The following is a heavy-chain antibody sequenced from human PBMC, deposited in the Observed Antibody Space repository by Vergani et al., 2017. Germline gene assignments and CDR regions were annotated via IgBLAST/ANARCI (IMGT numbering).Heavy chain of an antibody. CDR1: GGSFSGYY. CDR2: INHSGST. Sequence: QVQLQQWGAGLLKPSETLSLTCAVSGGSFSGYYWSWIRQPPGKGLEWIGEINHSGSTNYNPSLKSRVTISVDTSKNQFSLKLSSVTAADTAVYYCARGNITIFGVVIPSYYYYGMDVGGQGTTVTVSS. CDR3: ARGNITIFGVVIPSYYYYGMDV. D-gene: IGHD3-3*01. V-gene: IGHV4-34*01. J-gene: IGHJ6*02.